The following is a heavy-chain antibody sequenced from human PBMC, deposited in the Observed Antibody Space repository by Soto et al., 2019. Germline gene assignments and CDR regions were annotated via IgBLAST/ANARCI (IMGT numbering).Heavy chain of an antibody. CDR2: IYYSGST. CDR3: ARHFNSFPPLDY. J-gene: IGHJ4*02. Sequence: QLQLQESGPGLVKPSETLSLTCTVSGGSISSSSYYWGWIRQPPGKGLEWIGSIYYSGSTYYNPSLKSRVTISVDTSKNQFSLKLSSVTAADTAVYYCARHFNSFPPLDYWGQGTLVTVSS. V-gene: IGHV4-39*01. CDR1: GGSISSSSYY. D-gene: IGHD1-20*01.